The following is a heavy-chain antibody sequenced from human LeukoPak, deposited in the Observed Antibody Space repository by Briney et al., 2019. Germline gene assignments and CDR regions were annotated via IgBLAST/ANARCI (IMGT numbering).Heavy chain of an antibody. D-gene: IGHD3-10*02. V-gene: IGHV3-48*01. CDR1: GFIFSIYN. Sequence: GGSLRLSCAASGFIFSIYNIKCVRQAPGKGLEWVSYICSSRSTIYYAHSVTGRFTISRDNAKNSLYLQMNSLRAEDTAVYYCAELGITKIGGVWGKGTTVTISS. J-gene: IGHJ6*04. CDR2: ICSSRSTI. CDR3: AELGITKIGGV.